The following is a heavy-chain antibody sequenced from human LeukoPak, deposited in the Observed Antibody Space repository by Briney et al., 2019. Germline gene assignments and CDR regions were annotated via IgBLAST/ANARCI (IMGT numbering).Heavy chain of an antibody. D-gene: IGHD2-2*01. V-gene: IGHV4-39*07. J-gene: IGHJ6*03. CDR1: GGSISSSSYY. CDR2: IYYSGST. CDR3: ARGVWGVVVPAAYYYYYYMDV. Sequence: SETLSLTCTVSGGSISSSSYYWGWIRQPPGKGLKWIGSIYYSGSTYYNPSLKSRVTISVDTSKNQFSLKLSSVTAADTAVYYCARGVWGVVVPAAYYYYYYMDVWGKGTTVTVSS.